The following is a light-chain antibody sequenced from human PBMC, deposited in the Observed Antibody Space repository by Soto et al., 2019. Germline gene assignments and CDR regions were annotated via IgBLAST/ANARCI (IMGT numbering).Light chain of an antibody. CDR1: QSVSNNY. J-gene: IGKJ4*01. CDR2: GAS. V-gene: IGKV3D-20*02. CDR3: PKRSNWLT. Sequence: EIVWTQSPGTLSLSPGERCPLCCVASQSVSNNYLSWYQQKPGHGPRLLIYGASNRATGIKDRLSGSGSGTAFPLHISSLEPADFAVYYCPKRSNWLTVGGGTKVEIK.